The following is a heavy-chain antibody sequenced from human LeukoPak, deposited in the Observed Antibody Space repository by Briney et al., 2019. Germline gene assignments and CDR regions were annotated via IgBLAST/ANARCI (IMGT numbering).Heavy chain of an antibody. J-gene: IGHJ4*02. D-gene: IGHD6-19*01. Sequence: PGGSLRLSCAASGFTFEEHGMSWVRQAPGKGLEWVSGINWNGGSTGYGESAKGRFTISRDNAKNSLYLQMNSLGAEDTALYYCAGGDSSGWYFDYWGQGILVTVSS. CDR2: INWNGGST. CDR1: GFTFEEHG. V-gene: IGHV3-20*04. CDR3: AGGDSSGWYFDY.